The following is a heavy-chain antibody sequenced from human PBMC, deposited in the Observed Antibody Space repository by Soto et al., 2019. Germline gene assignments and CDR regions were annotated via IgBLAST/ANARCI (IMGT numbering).Heavy chain of an antibody. Sequence: PSEALSLTCTVSGGSVRGYYWSWIRQPPGKGLEWIGYIYYSGSTNYNPSLKSRVTISVDTSKNQFSLKLSSVTAADTAVYYCARQVAAHYYFDYWGQGTLVSGSS. J-gene: IGHJ4*02. CDR2: IYYSGST. D-gene: IGHD6-6*01. CDR3: ARQVAAHYYFDY. V-gene: IGHV4-59*02. CDR1: GGSVRGYY.